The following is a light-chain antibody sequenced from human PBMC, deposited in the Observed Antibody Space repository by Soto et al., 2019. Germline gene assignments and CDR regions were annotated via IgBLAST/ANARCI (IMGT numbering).Light chain of an antibody. J-gene: IGLJ1*01. CDR2: SVS. CDR3: ISYTVSRSYV. Sequence: QSVLTQPASVSGSPGQSITISCSGTSSDIGAYDHVAWFQQFPGKTPKLMIYSVSNRPSGVSHRFSGSKSGNTASLTISGLQPEDEADYYCISYTVSRSYVFGTGTKV. V-gene: IGLV2-14*01. CDR1: SSDIGAYDH.